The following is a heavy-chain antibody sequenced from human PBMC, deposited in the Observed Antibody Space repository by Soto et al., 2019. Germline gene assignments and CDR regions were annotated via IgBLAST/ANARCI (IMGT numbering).Heavy chain of an antibody. CDR3: ARDPLLYSSGWATPNYYYYGMDV. Sequence: GASVKVSCKASGYTFTSYAMHWVRQAPGQRLEWMGWINAGNGNTKYSQKFQGRVTITRDTSASTAYMELSSLRSEDTAVYYCARDPLLYSSGWATPNYYYYGMDVWGQGTTVTVSS. CDR1: GYTFTSYA. J-gene: IGHJ6*02. D-gene: IGHD6-19*01. V-gene: IGHV1-3*01. CDR2: INAGNGNT.